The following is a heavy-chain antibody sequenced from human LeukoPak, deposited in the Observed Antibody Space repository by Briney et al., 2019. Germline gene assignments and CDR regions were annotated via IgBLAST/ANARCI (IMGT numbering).Heavy chain of an antibody. CDR3: ASRSSIWSGYQDTLYYFDS. CDR1: GGSISSYY. V-gene: IGHV4-59*01. J-gene: IGHJ4*02. Sequence: EASETLSLTCTVSGGSISSYYWSWIRQPPGKRPEWIGHIYYSGSTNYNPSLKSRVTISVDTSKNQFSLKLSSVTAADTAVYYCASRSSIWSGYQDTLYYFDSWGQGTLVTVSS. D-gene: IGHD3-3*01. CDR2: IYYSGST.